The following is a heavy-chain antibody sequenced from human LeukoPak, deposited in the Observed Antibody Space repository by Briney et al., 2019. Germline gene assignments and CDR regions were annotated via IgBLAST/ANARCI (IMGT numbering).Heavy chain of an antibody. J-gene: IGHJ4*02. V-gene: IGHV1-18*01. CDR1: GYTFTSYG. Sequence: ASVKVSCKASGYTFTSYGISWVRQAPGQGLEWMGWISAYNGNTNYAQKLQGRVTMTTDTSTSTAYMELRSLRSDDTAVYYCARVVQLWFYYDSSGYSWFDYWGQGTLVTVSS. CDR2: ISAYNGNT. D-gene: IGHD3-22*01. CDR3: ARVVQLWFYYDSSGYSWFDY.